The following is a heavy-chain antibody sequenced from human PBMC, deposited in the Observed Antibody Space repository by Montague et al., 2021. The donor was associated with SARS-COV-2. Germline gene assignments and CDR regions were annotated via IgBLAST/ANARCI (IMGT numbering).Heavy chain of an antibody. Sequence: SETLSLTCAVYGGSFSGYYWSWIRQPPGKGLEWIGEINHSGSTNYNPSLKSRVTISVDTSKNQFSLKLSSVTAADTAVYYCARGRAVTTFYYYYYGMDVWGQGTTVT. CDR2: INHSGST. CDR1: GGSFSGYY. D-gene: IGHD4-17*01. J-gene: IGHJ6*02. CDR3: ARGRAVTTFYYYYYGMDV. V-gene: IGHV4-34*01.